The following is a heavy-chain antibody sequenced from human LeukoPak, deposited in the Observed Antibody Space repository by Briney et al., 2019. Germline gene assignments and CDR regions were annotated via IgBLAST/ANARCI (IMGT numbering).Heavy chain of an antibody. D-gene: IGHD3-22*01. Sequence: PGGSLRLSCGASGFTFSSYGMHWVRQAPGKGLEWVAFIRYDGSNKYYADSVKGRFTISRDNSKNTLYLQMNSLRAEDTAVYYCARDRGTMIVADAFDIWGQGTMVTVSS. V-gene: IGHV3-30*02. J-gene: IGHJ3*02. CDR2: IRYDGSNK. CDR1: GFTFSSYG. CDR3: ARDRGTMIVADAFDI.